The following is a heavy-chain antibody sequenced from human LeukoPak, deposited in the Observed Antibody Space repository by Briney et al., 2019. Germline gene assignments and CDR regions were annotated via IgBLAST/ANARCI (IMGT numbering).Heavy chain of an antibody. D-gene: IGHD5-12*01. CDR3: ARARYSGYDGAFDI. CDR1: GGSISSYY. J-gene: IGHJ3*02. V-gene: IGHV4-4*07. Sequence: SETLSLTCTVSGGSISSYYWSWIRQPAGKGLEWIGRIYTSGSTNYNPSLKSRVTMSVDTSMNHFSLKLSSVTAADTATYYCARARYSGYDGAFDIWGQGTMVTVSS. CDR2: IYTSGST.